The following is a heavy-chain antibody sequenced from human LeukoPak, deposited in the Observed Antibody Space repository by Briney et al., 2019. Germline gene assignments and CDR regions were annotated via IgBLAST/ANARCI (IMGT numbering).Heavy chain of an antibody. CDR3: AREDPAQYAYYGMDV. D-gene: IGHD5-18*01. J-gene: IGHJ6*02. V-gene: IGHV3-30*03. Sequence: PGGSLRLSCAASGFTFSSYSMNWVRQAPGKGLEWVAVISYDGSNKYFADSVKGRFTISRDNSKNSLYLQMNSLRAEDTAVYYCAREDPAQYAYYGMDVWGQGTTVTVSS. CDR1: GFTFSSYS. CDR2: ISYDGSNK.